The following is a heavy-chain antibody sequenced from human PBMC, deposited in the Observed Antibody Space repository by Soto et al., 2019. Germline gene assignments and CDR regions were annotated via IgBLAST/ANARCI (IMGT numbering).Heavy chain of an antibody. CDR2: IYYSGST. V-gene: IGHV4-59*01. CDR3: AREVVVVPPARSWFDP. J-gene: IGHJ5*02. D-gene: IGHD2-2*01. CDR1: GGSISSYY. Sequence: SETLSLTCTVSGGSISSYYWSWIRQPPGKGLEWIGYIYYSGSTNYNPSLKSRVTISVDTSKNQFSLKLSSVTAADTAVYYCAREVVVVPPARSWFDPWGQGTLVTVSS.